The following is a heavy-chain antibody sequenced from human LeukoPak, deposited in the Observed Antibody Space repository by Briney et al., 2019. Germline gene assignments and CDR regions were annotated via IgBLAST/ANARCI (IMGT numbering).Heavy chain of an antibody. J-gene: IGHJ4*02. CDR3: ARVVLRYFDWPH. CDR2: ISSSSSYI. Sequence: GGSLRLSCAASGFTFSSYSMNWVRQAPGKGLEWVSSISSSSSYIYYADSVKGRFTISRDNAKNSLYLQMNSLRAEDTAVYYCARVVLRYFDWPHWGQGTLVTVSS. CDR1: GFTFSSYS. D-gene: IGHD3-9*01. V-gene: IGHV3-21*01.